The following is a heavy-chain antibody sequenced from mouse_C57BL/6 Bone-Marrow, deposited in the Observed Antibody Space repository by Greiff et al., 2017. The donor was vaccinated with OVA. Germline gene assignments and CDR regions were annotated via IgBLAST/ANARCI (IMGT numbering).Heavy chain of an antibody. CDR3: NNYDSYNDY. CDR1: GYTFTDYE. D-gene: IGHD2-4*01. V-gene: IGHV1-15*01. CDR2: IDPETGGT. Sequence: QVQLKQSGAELVRPGASVTLSCKASGYTFTDYEMHWVKQTPVHGLEWIGAIDPETGGTAYNQKFKGKAILTADKSSSTAYMELRSLTSEDSAVYYSNNYDSYNDYWGQGTTLTVSS. J-gene: IGHJ2*01.